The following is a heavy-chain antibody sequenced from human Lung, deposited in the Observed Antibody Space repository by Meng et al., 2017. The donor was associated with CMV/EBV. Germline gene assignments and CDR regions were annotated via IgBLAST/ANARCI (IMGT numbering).Heavy chain of an antibody. V-gene: IGHV1-69*10. CDR1: RGRFGNYG. D-gene: IGHD6-19*01. Sequence: SCKASRGRFGNYGISWARQAPGQGLEWMGGIIPFLGVASYAPKFKGRFTITTDKSTGTVYMDLSSLRSEDTAVYYCATDAVARGDDGGQGTMVTVSS. CDR2: IIPFLGVA. CDR3: ATDAVARGDD. J-gene: IGHJ4*02.